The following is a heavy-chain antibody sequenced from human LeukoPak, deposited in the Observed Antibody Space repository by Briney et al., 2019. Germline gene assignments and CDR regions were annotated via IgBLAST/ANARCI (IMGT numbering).Heavy chain of an antibody. CDR3: TRLPLDYSLDH. CDR1: GDSISSTTYW. D-gene: IGHD4-11*01. J-gene: IGHJ4*02. CDR2: MSYVGIT. Sequence: SETLSLTCTVPGDSISSTTYWWGWIRQSPGKGLEWIGSMSYVGITSYNPSLKSRATISVDTSKNQFSLMLSSVTAADTAVYYCTRLPLDYSLDHWGQGTPVSVSS. V-gene: IGHV4-39*01.